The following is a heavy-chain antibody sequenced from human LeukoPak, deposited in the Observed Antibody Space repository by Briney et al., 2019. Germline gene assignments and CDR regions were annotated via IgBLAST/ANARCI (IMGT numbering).Heavy chain of an antibody. CDR1: GGTFSSYA. CDR2: IIPIFGTA. V-gene: IGHV1-69*13. CDR3: AKGARIAARLFDY. J-gene: IGHJ4*02. D-gene: IGHD6-6*01. Sequence: GASVKVSCKASGGTFSSYAISWVRQAPGQGLEWMGGIIPIFGTANYAQKFQGRVTITADESTSTAYMELSSLRSEDTAVYYCAKGARIAARLFDYWGQGTLVTVSS.